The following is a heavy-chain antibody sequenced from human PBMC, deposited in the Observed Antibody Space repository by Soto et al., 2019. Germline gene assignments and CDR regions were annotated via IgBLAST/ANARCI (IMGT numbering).Heavy chain of an antibody. CDR3: AKEGGRGGGCFDY. Sequence: EVQLLESGGGLVQPGGSLRLSCTASGFTFSSYAMSWVRQAPGKGLEWVSAISGSGGSTYYADSVKGRVTISRDNSKNTLYLQMNSLRAEDTAVYYCAKEGGRGGGCFDYWGQGTLVTVSS. V-gene: IGHV3-23*01. D-gene: IGHD3-16*01. CDR2: ISGSGGST. J-gene: IGHJ4*02. CDR1: GFTFSSYA.